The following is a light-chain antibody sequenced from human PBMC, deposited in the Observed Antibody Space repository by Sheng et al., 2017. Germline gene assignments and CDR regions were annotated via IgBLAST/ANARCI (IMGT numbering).Light chain of an antibody. CDR3: QQYNYWPPT. CDR1: QSVSSSY. Sequence: EIVLTQSPGTLSLSPGERATLSCRASQSVSSSYLAWYQQKPGQAPRLLIHGASTRATGIPARFSGSGSGTEFTLTISSLQSEDFAVYYCQQYNYWPPTFGQGTKVEI. CDR2: GAS. J-gene: IGKJ1*01. V-gene: IGKV3-15*01.